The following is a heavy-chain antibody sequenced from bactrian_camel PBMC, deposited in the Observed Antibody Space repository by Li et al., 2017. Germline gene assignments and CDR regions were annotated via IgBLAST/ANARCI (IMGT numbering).Heavy chain of an antibody. CDR2: IDSDGST. D-gene: IGHD6*01. CDR1: KFIDARVC. CDR3: AEGRGSRGEHCYSLNY. V-gene: IGHV3S53*01. Sequence: HVQLVESGGGSVQAGGSLSLSCTASKFIDARVCMGWFRQGPGKEREEVATIDSDGSTRYIDSVKGRFTISQDVAKHTLYLQMNNLKTEDTATYYCAEGRGSRGEHCYSLNYWGQGTQVTVS. J-gene: IGHJ4*01.